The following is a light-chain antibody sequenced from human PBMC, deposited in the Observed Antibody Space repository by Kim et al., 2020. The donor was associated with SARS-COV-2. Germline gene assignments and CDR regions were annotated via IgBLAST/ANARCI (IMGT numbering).Light chain of an antibody. CDR3: GTWDSSLNAVV. V-gene: IGLV1-51*01. J-gene: IGLJ2*01. CDR1: SSNIGNNY. Sequence: GPKVTSSTSGSSSNIGNNYVSWYQHLPGTAPKLLIYDNNERPSSIPDRFSGSKSGTSATLGITGLQTGDEADYYCGTWDSSLNAVVLGGGTQLTVL. CDR2: DNN.